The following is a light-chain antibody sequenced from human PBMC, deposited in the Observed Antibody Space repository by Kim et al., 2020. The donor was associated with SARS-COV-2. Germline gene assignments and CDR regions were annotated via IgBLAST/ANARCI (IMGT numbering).Light chain of an antibody. CDR3: NSRDNNDNVL. V-gene: IGLV3-19*01. CDR1: SLRTYY. J-gene: IGLJ2*01. Sequence: VAVGQTGRSTSQGDSLRTYYTTWFQQKPGQAPIVVFYGKNNRPSGIPDRFSGSSSGNTASLTITATQAGDEADYYCNSRDNNDNVLFGGGTQLTVL. CDR2: GKN.